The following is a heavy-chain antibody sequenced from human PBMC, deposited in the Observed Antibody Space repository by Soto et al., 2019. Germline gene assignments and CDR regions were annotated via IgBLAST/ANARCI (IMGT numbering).Heavy chain of an antibody. CDR2: IYYSGST. CDR1: GGSISSYY. Sequence: LSLTCTVSGGSISSYYWSWIRQPPGKGLEWIGYIYYSGSTNYNPSLKSRVTISVDASKNQFSLKLSSVTAADTAVYYCARETHYYGSGSYSNIWGQGTMVTVSS. CDR3: ARETHYYGSGSYSNI. D-gene: IGHD3-10*01. J-gene: IGHJ3*02. V-gene: IGHV4-59*01.